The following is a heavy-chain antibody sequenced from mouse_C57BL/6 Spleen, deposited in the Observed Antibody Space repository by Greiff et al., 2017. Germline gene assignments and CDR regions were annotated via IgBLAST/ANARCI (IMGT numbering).Heavy chain of an antibody. CDR3: ASLYDYDPGLFDY. Sequence: LVESGPELVKPGASVKISCKASGYSFTDYNMNWVKQSNGKSLEWIGVINPNYGTTNYNQKFKGKATLTVDQSSSTAYMQLNSLTSEDSAVYYCASLYDYDPGLFDYWGQVTTLTVSS. CDR2: INPNYGTT. D-gene: IGHD2-4*01. CDR1: GYSFTDYN. J-gene: IGHJ2*01. V-gene: IGHV1-39*01.